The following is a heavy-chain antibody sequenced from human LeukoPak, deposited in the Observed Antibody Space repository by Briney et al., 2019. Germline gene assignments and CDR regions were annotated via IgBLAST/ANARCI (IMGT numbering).Heavy chain of an antibody. D-gene: IGHD6-13*01. V-gene: IGHV1-8*03. CDR2: MNPNSGNT. J-gene: IGHJ4*02. CDR1: GYTFTSYG. Sequence: ASVKVSCKASGYTFTSYGISWVRQAPGQGLEWMGWMNPNSGNTGYAQKFQGRVTITRNTSISTAYMELSSLRSEDTAVYYCARSEGVAAAGRFDYWGQGTLVTVSS. CDR3: ARSEGVAAAGRFDY.